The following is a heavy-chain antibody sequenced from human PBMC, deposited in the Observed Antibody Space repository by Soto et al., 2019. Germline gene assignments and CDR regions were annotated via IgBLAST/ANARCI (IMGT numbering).Heavy chain of an antibody. CDR3: AKAPRDIVVVVAASYYYYYYMDV. CDR1: GFTFSSYA. CDR2: ISGSGGST. Sequence: EVQLLESGGGLVQPGGSLSLSCAASGFTFSSYAMSWVRQAPGKGLEWVSAISGSGGSTYYADSVKGRFTISRDNSKTTLYLQMNRLRAEDTAVYYCAKAPRDIVVVVAASYYYYYYMDVWGKGTTVTVSS. D-gene: IGHD2-15*01. V-gene: IGHV3-23*01. J-gene: IGHJ6*03.